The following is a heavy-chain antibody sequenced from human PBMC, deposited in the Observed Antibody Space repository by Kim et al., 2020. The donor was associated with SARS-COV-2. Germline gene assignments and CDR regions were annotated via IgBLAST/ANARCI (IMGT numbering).Heavy chain of an antibody. V-gene: IGHV1-8*01. CDR3: ARGYSSSSQLYFFYMDV. CDR2: MNPKSGNT. J-gene: IGHJ6*03. CDR1: GYRFNNFD. D-gene: IGHD6-6*01. Sequence: ASVKVSYKASGYRFNNFDINWVRQATGQGLEWMGWMNPKSGNTGYEQRFKGRVTLTKSTSESTAYMELSSLTFEDTAVYYCARGYSSSSQLYFFYMDVWG.